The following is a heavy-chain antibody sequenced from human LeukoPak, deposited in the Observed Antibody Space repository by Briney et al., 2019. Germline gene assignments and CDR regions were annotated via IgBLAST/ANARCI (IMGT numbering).Heavy chain of an antibody. CDR1: GLTVSSKH. V-gene: IGHV3-66*01. CDR3: ARGGYTSGWPTFDY. D-gene: IGHD6-19*01. J-gene: IGHJ4*02. Sequence: PGGSLRLSCAASGLTVSSKHMTWVRQAPGMGLEWVSIIYSGGSTYYGDSVKGRFTISRDNSKNTLYLQMNSLRAEDTAVYYCARGGYTSGWPTFDYWGQGTLVTVSS. CDR2: IYSGGST.